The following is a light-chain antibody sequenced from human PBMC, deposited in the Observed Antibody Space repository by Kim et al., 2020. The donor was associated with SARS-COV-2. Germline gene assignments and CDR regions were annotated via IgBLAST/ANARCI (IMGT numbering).Light chain of an antibody. V-gene: IGKV3-20*01. Sequence: IVLTQSPGTLSLSPGGRATLSCRASQSVTSDYLAWYQQRPGQAPRLLIYRASTRATGIPDRFSGGGSGTDFTLTISRLEPEDFAVYFCQHYDGSSPCTFGQWTRVEI. CDR2: RAS. CDR1: QSVTSDY. J-gene: IGKJ2*02. CDR3: QHYDGSSPCT.